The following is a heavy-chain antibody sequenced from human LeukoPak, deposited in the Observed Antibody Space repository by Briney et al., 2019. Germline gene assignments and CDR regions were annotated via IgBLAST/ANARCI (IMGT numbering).Heavy chain of an antibody. CDR3: ARDPRPQQLVRGGYYYYGMDV. J-gene: IGHJ6*02. CDR2: IYYTGST. D-gene: IGHD6-13*01. V-gene: IGHV4-59*12. CDR1: GGSISRDY. Sequence: SETLSLTCTVSGGSISRDYWSWIRQPPGKGLEWIGYIYYTGSTNYNPSLKSRVTISVDTSKNQFSLKLSSVTAADTAVYYCARDPRPQQLVRGGYYYYGMDVWGQGTTVTVSS.